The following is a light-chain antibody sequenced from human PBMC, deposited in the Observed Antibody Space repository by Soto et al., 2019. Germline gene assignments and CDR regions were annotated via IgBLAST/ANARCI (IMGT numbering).Light chain of an antibody. Sequence: QSALTQPRSVSGSPGQSVTISCTGISGDVGGHDLVSWYQQHPGKAPKLIIYDVDKRPSGVPDRFSGSRSGNTASLTISGLQADDEADYYCCSYTSTNILYVFGTGTKLTVL. CDR2: DVD. V-gene: IGLV2-11*01. J-gene: IGLJ1*01. CDR1: SGDVGGHDL. CDR3: CSYTSTNILYV.